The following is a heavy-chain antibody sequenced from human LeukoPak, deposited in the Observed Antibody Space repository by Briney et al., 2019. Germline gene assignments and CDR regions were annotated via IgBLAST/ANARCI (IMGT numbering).Heavy chain of an antibody. J-gene: IGHJ4*02. V-gene: IGHV4-59*01. Sequence: TSETLSLTCTVSSGSISSYYWSWIRQPPGKGLEWIGYIYYSGSTNYNPSLKSRVTISVDTSKYQFSLKLSSVTAADTAVYYCARVIVGATVFDYWGQGTLVTVSS. CDR3: ARVIVGATVFDY. D-gene: IGHD1-26*01. CDR1: SGSISSYY. CDR2: IYYSGST.